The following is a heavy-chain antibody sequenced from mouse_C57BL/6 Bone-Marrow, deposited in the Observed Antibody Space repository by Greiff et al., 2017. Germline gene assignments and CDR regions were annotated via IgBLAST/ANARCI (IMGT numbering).Heavy chain of an antibody. V-gene: IGHV1-22*01. CDR2: INPNNGGT. D-gene: IGHD1-1*01. Sequence: VQLQQSGPELVKPGASVKMSCKASGYTFTDYNMHWVKQSHGKSLEWIGYINPNNGGTSYNQKFKGKATLTVNTSSSTAYMELRSLTSEDSAVYSCARWAYYGSSPYARDYWGQGTSVTVSS. CDR3: ARWAYYGSSPYARDY. J-gene: IGHJ4*01. CDR1: GYTFTDYN.